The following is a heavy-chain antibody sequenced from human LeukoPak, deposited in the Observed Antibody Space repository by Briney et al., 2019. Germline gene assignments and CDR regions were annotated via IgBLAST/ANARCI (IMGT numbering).Heavy chain of an antibody. CDR2: IYYSGST. J-gene: IGHJ5*02. CDR1: GGSISSTAYY. D-gene: IGHD3-10*01. V-gene: IGHV4-61*08. Sequence: SEILSLTCTVSGGSISSTAYYWSWIRQPPGKGLEWIGYIYYSGSTNYNPSLKSRVTISVDTSKNQFSLKLSSVTAADTAVYYCARDAPGYYGSGSWYNWFDPWGQGTLVTVSS. CDR3: ARDAPGYYGSGSWYNWFDP.